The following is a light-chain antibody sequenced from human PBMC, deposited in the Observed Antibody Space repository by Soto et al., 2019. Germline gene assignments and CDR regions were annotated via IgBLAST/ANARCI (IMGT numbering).Light chain of an antibody. CDR2: GAS. CDR1: QGITTF. J-gene: IGKJ2*01. Sequence: DIQMTQSPSVVSASVGDTVTVTCRASQGITTFLAWFRQRPGRVPERLIYGASSLQSGVPSRFSGRGSGTEFTLTISSLQPEDFGIYYCLQNNSYPYTFGPGTKVDIK. V-gene: IGKV1-17*03. CDR3: LQNNSYPYT.